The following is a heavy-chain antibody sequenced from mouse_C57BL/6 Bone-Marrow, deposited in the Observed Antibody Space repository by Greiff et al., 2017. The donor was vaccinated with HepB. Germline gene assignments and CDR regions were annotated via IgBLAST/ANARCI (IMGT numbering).Heavy chain of an antibody. CDR1: GFTFTDYY. V-gene: IGHV7-3*01. CDR3: ARYYYGSRAGYFDV. Sequence: EVHLVESGGGLVQPGGSLSLSCAASGFTFTDYYMSWVRQPPGKALEWLGFIRNKANGYTTEYSASVKGRFTISRDNSQSILYLQMNALRAEDSATYYCARYYYGSRAGYFDVWGTGTTVTVSS. J-gene: IGHJ1*03. CDR2: IRNKANGYTT. D-gene: IGHD1-1*01.